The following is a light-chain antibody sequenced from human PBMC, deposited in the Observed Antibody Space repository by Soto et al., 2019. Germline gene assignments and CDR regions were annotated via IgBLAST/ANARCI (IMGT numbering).Light chain of an antibody. J-gene: IGLJ1*01. V-gene: IGLV2-8*01. CDR1: SSDVGGYKY. Sequence: QSALTQPPSASGSPGQSVTISCTGTSSDVGGYKYVSWYQQHPGKGPKLMIYEVSKRPSGVPDRFSGSKSANTASLTVSGLQAEDEADYYCSSFAGNNHFVFGTGTKLTV. CDR3: SSFAGNNHFV. CDR2: EVS.